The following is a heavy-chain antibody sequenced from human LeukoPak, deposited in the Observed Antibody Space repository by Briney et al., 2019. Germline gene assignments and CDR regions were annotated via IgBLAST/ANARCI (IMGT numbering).Heavy chain of an antibody. J-gene: IGHJ4*02. CDR2: IGGSGANT. CDR3: AKVTDGSTTY. V-gene: IGHV3-23*01. CDR1: GFTFSNYG. Sequence: GGSLRLSCAASGFTFSNYGMSWGRQAAGQGLEWVSAIGGSGANTYSADSVKGRFTISRDNSKTTLYLQMNSLRAEDTAVYYCAKVTDGSTTYWGQGTLVTVSS. D-gene: IGHD5-24*01.